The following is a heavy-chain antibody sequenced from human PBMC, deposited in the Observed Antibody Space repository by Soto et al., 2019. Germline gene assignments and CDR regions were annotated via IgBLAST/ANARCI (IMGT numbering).Heavy chain of an antibody. Sequence: GGSLRLSCAASGFTFSSYGMHWVRQAPGKGLEWVAVISYDGSNKYYADSVKGRFTISRDNSKNTLYLQMNSLRAEDTAVYYCAKDSREMATTAGYFDYWGQGTLVTVSS. CDR1: GFTFSSYG. J-gene: IGHJ4*02. CDR2: ISYDGSNK. CDR3: AKDSREMATTAGYFDY. V-gene: IGHV3-30*18. D-gene: IGHD5-12*01.